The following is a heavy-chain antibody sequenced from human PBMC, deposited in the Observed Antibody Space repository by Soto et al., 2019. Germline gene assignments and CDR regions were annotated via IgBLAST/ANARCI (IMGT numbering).Heavy chain of an antibody. CDR2: IYYSGST. V-gene: IGHV4-59*01. CDR3: ASFRGWIDY. Sequence: QVQLQESGPGLVKPSETLSLTCTVSGGSISSYYWSWIRQPPGKGLEWIGYIYYSGSTNYNPSLKSRVTISVDTSKNQFSLKLSSVTAADTAVYYCASFRGWIDYWGQGTLVTVSS. J-gene: IGHJ4*02. CDR1: GGSISSYY. D-gene: IGHD6-19*01.